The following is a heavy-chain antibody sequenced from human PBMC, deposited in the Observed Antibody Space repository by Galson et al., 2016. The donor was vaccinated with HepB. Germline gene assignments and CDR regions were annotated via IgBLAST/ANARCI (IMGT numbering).Heavy chain of an antibody. J-gene: IGHJ1*01. CDR1: GYSFTSFA. CDR2: ISGYNGNT. D-gene: IGHD6-19*01. Sequence: SVKVSCKASGYSFTSFAITWVRQAPGQGLEWMGWISGYNGNTNYAQNLQGRVTMTIETSTNTVYMELRSLTSDDTAVYFCARGSKTAGVGWGQGTLVTVSS. V-gene: IGHV1-18*04. CDR3: ARGSKTAGVG.